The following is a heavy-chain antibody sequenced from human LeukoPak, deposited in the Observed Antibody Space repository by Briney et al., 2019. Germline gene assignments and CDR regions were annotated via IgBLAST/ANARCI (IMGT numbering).Heavy chain of an antibody. CDR3: ARHLTGTRSLDY. D-gene: IGHD1-14*01. CDR2: IYYSGST. J-gene: IGHJ4*02. V-gene: IGHV4-59*08. Sequence: SETLSLTCTVSGGSISGYYWSWIRQSPGKGLEWIAYIYYSGSTNYNPSLKSRVTISVDTSKNQFSLKLSSVTAADAAVYYCARHLTGTRSLDYWGQGTLVTVFS. CDR1: GGSISGYY.